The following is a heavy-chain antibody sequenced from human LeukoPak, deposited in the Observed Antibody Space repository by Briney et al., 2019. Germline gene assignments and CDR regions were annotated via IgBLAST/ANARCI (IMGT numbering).Heavy chain of an antibody. CDR2: ISSSSSHI. V-gene: IGHV3-21*01. CDR1: GFTFSSYS. CDR3: ARDMVVGATWFDP. Sequence: GGSLRLSCAASGFTFSSYSMNWVRQAPGKGLEWVSLISSSSSHIYYADSVKGRFTISRDNAKNSLYLQMNSLRAEDTAVYYCARDMVVGATWFDPWGQGTLVTVSS. D-gene: IGHD1-26*01. J-gene: IGHJ5*02.